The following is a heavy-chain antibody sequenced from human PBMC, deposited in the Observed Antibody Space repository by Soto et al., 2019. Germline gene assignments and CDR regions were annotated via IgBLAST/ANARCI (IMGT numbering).Heavy chain of an antibody. CDR1: GGSLSGHY. V-gene: IGHV4-34*01. CDR3: ARGGNCSSSSCPLGYYYGMDV. CDR2: INHSGST. D-gene: IGHD2-2*01. J-gene: IGHJ6*02. Sequence: QVQLQQWGAGLLKPSETLSLSCAVYGGSLSGHYWSWIRQPPGKGLEWIGEINHSGSTNYNPCLKRGVAITGDTSRKQLSRTLRSVTAAVTAVYYCARGGNCSSSSCPLGYYYGMDVWGQGTTVTVSS.